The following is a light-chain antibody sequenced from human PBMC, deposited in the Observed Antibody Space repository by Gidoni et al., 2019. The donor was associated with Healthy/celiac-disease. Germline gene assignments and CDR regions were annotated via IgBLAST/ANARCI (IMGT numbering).Light chain of an antibody. Sequence: EIVMTQSPATLSVPPGERATLSCRASQSVSSNLAWYQQKPGPAPRLLIYGASTRATGIPARFSGSGSGTEFTLTISSLQSEDFAVYYCQQYNNWPRTFGQGTKVEIK. CDR2: GAS. CDR3: QQYNNWPRT. V-gene: IGKV3-15*01. J-gene: IGKJ1*01. CDR1: QSVSSN.